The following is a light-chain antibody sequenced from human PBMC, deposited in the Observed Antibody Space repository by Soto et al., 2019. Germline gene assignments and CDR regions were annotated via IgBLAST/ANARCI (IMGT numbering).Light chain of an antibody. CDR1: QGISSA. V-gene: IGKV1-13*02. Sequence: AIQLTQSPSSLSASVGDRVTITCRASQGISSALAWYQQKPGKAPKLLIYDASSLESGVPSRFSGSGSVTDFTLTISILQPEDFATYYCQQVNSYPHNTIGQRTKLEIK. CDR2: DAS. CDR3: QQVNSYPHNT. J-gene: IGKJ2*01.